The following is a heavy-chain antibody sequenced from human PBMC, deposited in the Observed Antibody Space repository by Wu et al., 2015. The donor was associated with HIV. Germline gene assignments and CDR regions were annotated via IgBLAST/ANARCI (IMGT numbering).Heavy chain of an antibody. CDR3: AREGRGYCSSTSCPTGFDP. D-gene: IGHD2-2*01. J-gene: IGHJ5*02. V-gene: IGHV1-69*05. Sequence: QVQLVQSGAEVKKPGSSVKVSCKASGGTFSSYAISWVRQAPGQGLEWMGGIIPIFGTANYAQKFQGRVTITTDESTSTAYMELSSLRSEDTAVYYCAREGRGYCSSTSCPTGFDPWGQGTLVTVSS. CDR1: GGTFSSYA. CDR2: IIPIFGTA.